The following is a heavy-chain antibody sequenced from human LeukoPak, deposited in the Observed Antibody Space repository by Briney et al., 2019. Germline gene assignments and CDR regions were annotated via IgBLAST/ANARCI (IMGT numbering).Heavy chain of an antibody. Sequence: GGSLRLSCAASGFTFSSYWMTWVRQAPGKGLQWVSAVIGSGAHTYYAHSVKGRLTTSRDNSRDTLYLQMNSLRAEDTAIYICAKDGGTYPYFLDVWGKGTTVIVSS. CDR2: VIGSGAHT. V-gene: IGHV3-23*01. D-gene: IGHD1-26*01. CDR3: AKDGGTYPYFLDV. CDR1: GFTFSSYW. J-gene: IGHJ6*03.